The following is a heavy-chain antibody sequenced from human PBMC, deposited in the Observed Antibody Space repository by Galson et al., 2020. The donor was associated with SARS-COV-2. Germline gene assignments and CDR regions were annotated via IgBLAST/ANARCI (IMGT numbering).Heavy chain of an antibody. CDR2: ISSSGSTV. D-gene: IGHD6-13*01. Sequence: GGSLRLSCAASGFTFSSYEMNWVRQAPGKGLEWVSYISSSGSTVYYADSVKGRFTISRDNAKKSLYLQMNSLRAEDTALYYFARDPSSSWYNWFDPWVQGTLVTVSS. J-gene: IGHJ5*02. V-gene: IGHV3-48*03. CDR3: ARDPSSSWYNWFDP. CDR1: GFTFSSYE.